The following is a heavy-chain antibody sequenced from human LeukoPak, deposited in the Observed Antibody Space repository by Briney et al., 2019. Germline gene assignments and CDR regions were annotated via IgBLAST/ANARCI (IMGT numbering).Heavy chain of an antibody. Sequence: AASVKVSCKASGYTFTCYGISWVRQAPGQGLEWMGWISAYNGNTNYAQNFQGRVTMTTDTSTSTAYMELRSLRSDDTAAYYCARALFYDNSGFYNWGQGTLVTVSS. D-gene: IGHD3-22*01. V-gene: IGHV1-18*01. CDR3: ARALFYDNSGFYN. CDR2: ISAYNGNT. CDR1: GYTFTCYG. J-gene: IGHJ4*02.